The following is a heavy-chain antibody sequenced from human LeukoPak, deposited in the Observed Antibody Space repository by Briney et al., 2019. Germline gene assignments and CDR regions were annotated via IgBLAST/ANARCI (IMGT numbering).Heavy chain of an antibody. V-gene: IGHV4-59*11. CDR2: ISYNGST. CDR3: ARDSYYGSASSHLDY. CDR1: GDSISNHY. D-gene: IGHD3-10*01. Sequence: SETLSLTCTVSGDSISNHYWSWIRQSPGMGLEWIGYISYNGSTSYNPSLRSRVTISGDTSKNHFPLKLSSVTAADTALYYCARDSYYGSASSHLDYWGQGTLVTVSS. J-gene: IGHJ4*02.